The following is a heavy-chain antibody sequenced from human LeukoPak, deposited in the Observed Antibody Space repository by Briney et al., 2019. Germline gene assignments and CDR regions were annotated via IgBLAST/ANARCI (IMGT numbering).Heavy chain of an antibody. CDR3: ARATDSSVNTAFD. J-gene: IGHJ3*02. CDR1: GASMSNYF. D-gene: IGHD3-22*01. CDR2: IYSSGTT. V-gene: IGHV4-4*07. Sequence: SETLSLTCSVSGASMSNYFWNWIRQSAGKGLEWIGRIYSSGTTDYNPSLKSRVTLSVDMSKNQFSLKLKSVTAADTAVCYCARATDSSVNTAFD.